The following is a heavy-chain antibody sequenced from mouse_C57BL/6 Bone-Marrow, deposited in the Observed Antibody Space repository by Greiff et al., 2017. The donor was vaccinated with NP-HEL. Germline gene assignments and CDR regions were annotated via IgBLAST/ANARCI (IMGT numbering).Heavy chain of an antibody. CDR2: IYPSDSET. D-gene: IGHD1-1*01. Sequence: QVQLQQPGAELVRPGSSVKLSCKASGYTFTSYWMDWVKQRPGQGLEWIGNIYPSDSETHYNQKFKDKATLTVDKSSSTAYMQLSSLTSEDSAVYYCARRDYGSSPWYFDVWGTGTTVTVSS. V-gene: IGHV1-61*01. CDR1: GYTFTSYW. J-gene: IGHJ1*03. CDR3: ARRDYGSSPWYFDV.